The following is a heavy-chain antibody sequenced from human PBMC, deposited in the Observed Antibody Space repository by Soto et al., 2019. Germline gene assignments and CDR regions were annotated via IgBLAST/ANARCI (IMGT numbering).Heavy chain of an antibody. J-gene: IGHJ3*02. Sequence: ASVKVSCKASGYTFTSYAMHWVLQAPGQRLEWMGWINAGNGNTKYSQKSQGRVTITRDTSASTAYMELSSLRSEDTAVYYCARDRGLVQDCSGGSCYGAFDIWDQGTMVTVSS. V-gene: IGHV1-3*01. CDR3: ARDRGLVQDCSGGSCYGAFDI. CDR2: INAGNGNT. CDR1: GYTFTSYA. D-gene: IGHD2-15*01.